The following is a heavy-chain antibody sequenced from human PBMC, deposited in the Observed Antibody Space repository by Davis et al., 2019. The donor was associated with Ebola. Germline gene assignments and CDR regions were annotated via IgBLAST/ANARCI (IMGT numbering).Heavy chain of an antibody. CDR2: IRSKANSYAT. CDR3: TSASRDFWSGYSSPDY. V-gene: IGHV3-73*01. J-gene: IGHJ4*02. Sequence: GSLRLSCAASGFTFSGSAMHWVRQASGKGLEWVGRIRSKANSYATAYAASVKGRFTISRDDSKNTAYLQMNSLKTEDTAVYYCTSASRDFWSGYSSPDYWGQGTLVTVSS. CDR1: GFTFSGSA. D-gene: IGHD3-3*01.